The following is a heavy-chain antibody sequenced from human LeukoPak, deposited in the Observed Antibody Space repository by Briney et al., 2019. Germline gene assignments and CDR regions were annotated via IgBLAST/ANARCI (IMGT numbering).Heavy chain of an antibody. V-gene: IGHV4-59*01. CDR1: GGSISSYY. Sequence: PSETLSLTCTVSGGSISSYYWSWIRQPPGKGLEWLGYIYYSGSTNYNPSLKSRVTISVDTSKNQFSLKLSSVTAADTAVYYCARGTNDFWSGYYNYYYGMDVWGQGTTVTVSS. CDR3: ARGTNDFWSGYYNYYYGMDV. J-gene: IGHJ6*02. CDR2: IYYSGST. D-gene: IGHD3-3*01.